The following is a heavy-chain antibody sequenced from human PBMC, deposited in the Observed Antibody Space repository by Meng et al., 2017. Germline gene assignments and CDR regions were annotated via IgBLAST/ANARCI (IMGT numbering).Heavy chain of an antibody. D-gene: IGHD6-19*01. CDR1: GYSFTSYW. Sequence: SVKVSCKGSGYSFTSYWISWVRQAPGQGLEWMGGIIPIFGTANYAQKFQGRVTITTDESTSTAYMELSSLRSEDTAVYYCAREQWLVPTTGHDAFDIWGQGTMVTVSS. J-gene: IGHJ3*02. CDR3: AREQWLVPTTGHDAFDI. V-gene: IGHV1-69*05. CDR2: IIPIFGTA.